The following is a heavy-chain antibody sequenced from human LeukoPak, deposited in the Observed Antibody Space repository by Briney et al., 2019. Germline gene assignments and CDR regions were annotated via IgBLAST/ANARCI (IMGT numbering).Heavy chain of an antibody. CDR2: INPSGGST. Sequence: ASVKVSCKASGYTFTSYYMHWVRQAPGHGLEWMGIINPSGGSTSYAQKFQGRVTMTRDTSTSTVYMELSSLRSEDTAVYYCARDRGAYYDSSGYLPDYWGQGTLVTVSS. D-gene: IGHD3-22*01. V-gene: IGHV1-46*01. CDR1: GYTFTSYY. J-gene: IGHJ4*02. CDR3: ARDRGAYYDSSGYLPDY.